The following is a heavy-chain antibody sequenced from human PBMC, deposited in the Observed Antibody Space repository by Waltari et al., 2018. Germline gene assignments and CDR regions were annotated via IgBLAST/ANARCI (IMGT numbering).Heavy chain of an antibody. J-gene: IGHJ4*02. D-gene: IGHD3-10*01. CDR3: ASEGLWFGEPSEDY. CDR2: INWSSSNI. Sequence: EVHLAESGGGLVQPGRSLRLSCVASGFNFDESAMHWVRQEPGKGLEWLSGINWSSSNIGYADSVKGRFTISRDNAKNSLYLQINSLRAEDTAVYYCASEGLWFGEPSEDYWGQGTLVTVSS. V-gene: IGHV3-9*01. CDR1: GFNFDESA.